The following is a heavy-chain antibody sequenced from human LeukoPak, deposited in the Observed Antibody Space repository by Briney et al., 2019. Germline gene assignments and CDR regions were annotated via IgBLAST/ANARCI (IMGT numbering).Heavy chain of an antibody. CDR3: ARGERGYSYGSFDP. J-gene: IGHJ5*02. D-gene: IGHD5-18*01. V-gene: IGHV1-8*03. CDR1: GYTFTSYD. Sequence: RASVKVSCKASGYTFTSYDINWVRQATGQGLEWMGWTNPNSGNTGYAQKFQGRVTITRNTSISTAYMELSSLRSEDTAVYYCARGERGYSYGSFDPWGQGTLVTVSS. CDR2: TNPNSGNT.